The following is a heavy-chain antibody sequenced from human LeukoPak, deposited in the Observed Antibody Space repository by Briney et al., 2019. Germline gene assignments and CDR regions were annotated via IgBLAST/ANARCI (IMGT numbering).Heavy chain of an antibody. CDR1: GYTFTGYC. J-gene: IGHJ4*02. V-gene: IGHV1-2*02. CDR2: INPNTGAT. CDR3: ARDRVGSGWPRPWYFEF. Sequence: ASVKVSCKPSGYTFTGYCLHWVRQAPGQGLEWMGWINPNTGATIYAEKFQGRATMTRDTSIDTAYMEMRSLRSDDTAVYYCARDRVGSGWPRPWYFEFWGQGTLITVSS. D-gene: IGHD6-19*01.